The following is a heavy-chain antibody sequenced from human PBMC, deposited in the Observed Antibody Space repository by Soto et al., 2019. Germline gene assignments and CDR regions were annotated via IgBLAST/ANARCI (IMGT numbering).Heavy chain of an antibody. CDR3: VRGMDRNSAGF. D-gene: IGHD2-2*03. J-gene: IGHJ4*02. CDR2: IYPGDSDT. Sequence: PGESLKISCKGSGYSFTSYWIGWVRQMPGKGLEWMGIIYPGDSDTRYSPSFQGQVTISADKSTNTAYLQWGSLKASDTAMYYCVRGMDRNSAGFWGLGTMVTVSS. CDR1: GYSFTSYW. V-gene: IGHV5-51*01.